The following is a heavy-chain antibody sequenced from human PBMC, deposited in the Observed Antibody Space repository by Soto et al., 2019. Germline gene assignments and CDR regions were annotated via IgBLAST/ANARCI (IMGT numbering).Heavy chain of an antibody. V-gene: IGHV3-23*01. Sequence: GGSLRLSCAASGFTFSSYSMSWVRQAPGKGLEWVSGFRSGGDDDTTYYADSVRGRFTISRDNSKSTLFLQMNSLRAEDTAIYYCAKKVNSGSGSQFFDYWGQGTLVTVAS. D-gene: IGHD3-10*01. CDR1: GFTFSSYS. CDR3: AKKVNSGSGSQFFDY. J-gene: IGHJ4*02. CDR2: FRSGGDDDTT.